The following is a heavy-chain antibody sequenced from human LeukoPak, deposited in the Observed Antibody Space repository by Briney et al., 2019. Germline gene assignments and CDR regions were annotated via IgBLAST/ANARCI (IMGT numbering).Heavy chain of an antibody. CDR1: GFTFSRYE. V-gene: IGHV3-21*01. J-gene: IGHJ6*03. D-gene: IGHD4-17*01. CDR2: ISSTSTFI. CDR3: ARDLKYGDSYYYYIDV. Sequence: GGSLRLSCAASGFTFSRYEMNWVRQAPGKGLEWVSSISSTSTFIYYADSVKGRLIISRDNAKDSLYLHMNSLRAEDTAMYYCARDLKYGDSYYYYIDVWGKGTTVTVSS.